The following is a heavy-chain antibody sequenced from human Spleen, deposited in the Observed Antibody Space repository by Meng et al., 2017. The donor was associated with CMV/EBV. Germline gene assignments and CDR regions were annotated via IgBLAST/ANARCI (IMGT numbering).Heavy chain of an antibody. CDR1: GVTFSSYS. Sequence: GEALKISCADSGVTFSSYSMSWVRQAPGKGLEWVSSITSGRNNMYYADSVKGRFTISRDNAKNSLYLQMNSLRADDTAVYYCARDSAVRNGYHCAYFAYWGQGTVVTVSS. V-gene: IGHV3-21*01. CDR2: ITSGRNNM. D-gene: IGHD3-22*01. J-gene: IGHJ4*02. CDR3: ARDSAVRNGYHCAYFAY.